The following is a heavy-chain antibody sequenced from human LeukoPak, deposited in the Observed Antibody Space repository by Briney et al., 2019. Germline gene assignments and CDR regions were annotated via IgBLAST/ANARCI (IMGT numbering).Heavy chain of an antibody. CDR2: IYYSGST. Sequence: SETLSLTCTVSGGSISSYYWSWIRQPPGKGLEWIGYIYYSGSTNYNPSLKSRVTISVDTSKNQFSLKLSSVTAADTAVYYCARGNGWVCSGTSCYNWSDPWGQGTLVTVSS. J-gene: IGHJ5*02. V-gene: IGHV4-59*01. D-gene: IGHD2-2*01. CDR1: GGSISSYY. CDR3: ARGNGWVCSGTSCYNWSDP.